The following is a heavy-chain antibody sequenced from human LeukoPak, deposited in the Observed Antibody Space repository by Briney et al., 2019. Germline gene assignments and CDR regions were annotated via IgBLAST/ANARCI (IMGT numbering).Heavy chain of an antibody. V-gene: IGHV4-59*12. D-gene: IGHD1-26*01. Sequence: TASETLSLTCTVSGGSISSYYWSWIRQPPGKGLEWIGSIYYSGSTYYNPSLKSRVTISVDTSKNQFSLKLSSVTAADTAVYYCARAYVGAKRPNFDYWGQGTLVTVSS. CDR2: IYYSGST. CDR1: GGSISSYY. CDR3: ARAYVGAKRPNFDY. J-gene: IGHJ4*02.